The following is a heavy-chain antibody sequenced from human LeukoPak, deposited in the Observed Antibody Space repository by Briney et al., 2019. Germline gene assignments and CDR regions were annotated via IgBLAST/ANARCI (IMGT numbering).Heavy chain of an antibody. CDR2: IYTSGST. J-gene: IGHJ4*02. CDR1: GGSISSGSYY. V-gene: IGHV4-61*02. Sequence: PSETLSLTCTVSGGSISSGSYYWSWLRQPAGKGLEWIGRIYTSGSTNYNPSLKSRVTISVDTSENQFSLKLSSVTAADTAVYYCARAVGGDGSGSLWGPGTLVTVSS. CDR3: ARAVGGDGSGSL. D-gene: IGHD3-10*01.